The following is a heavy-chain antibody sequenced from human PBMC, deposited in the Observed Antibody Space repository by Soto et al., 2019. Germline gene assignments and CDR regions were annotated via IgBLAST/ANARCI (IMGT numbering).Heavy chain of an antibody. J-gene: IGHJ4*02. CDR3: VTRFTAVATARFDY. D-gene: IGHD2-21*02. CDR2: IDSKIDADKT. Sequence: EVQLVESGGGLVKPGGSLRLSCTASGFTFSKAYMNWVRQAPGKGLEWVGQIDSKIDADKTDLAAPVKGRFTLSRDDSKNTVYLQMNGLEIEDTAMYYCVTRFTAVATARFDYCGQGTLVTVSS. CDR1: GFTFSKAY. V-gene: IGHV3-15*04.